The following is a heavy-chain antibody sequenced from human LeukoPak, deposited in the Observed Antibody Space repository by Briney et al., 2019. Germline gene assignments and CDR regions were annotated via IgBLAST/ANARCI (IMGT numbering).Heavy chain of an antibody. CDR2: IKQDGSEK. J-gene: IGHJ4*02. CDR1: GFTFSSHW. Sequence: GGSLRLSCAVSGFTFSSHWMSWVRQAPGKGLEWVANIKQDGSEKYYVDSVKGRFTISRDNAKKSLFLQMNSLRAEDTAMYYCARDGEMPTIYFDYWGQGTLVTVSS. CDR3: ARDGEMPTIYFDY. D-gene: IGHD5-24*01. V-gene: IGHV3-7*01.